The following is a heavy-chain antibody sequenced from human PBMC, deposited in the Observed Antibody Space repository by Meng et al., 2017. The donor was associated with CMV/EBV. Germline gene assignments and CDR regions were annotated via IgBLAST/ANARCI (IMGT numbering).Heavy chain of an antibody. Sequence: KGSGYSFTSYWISWVRQMPGKGLEWMGRIDPSDSYTSYSQSFQGHVTISADKSISTAYLQWSSLKASDTAMYYCAGTYYYDSSGYNHWGQGTLVTVSS. CDR1: GYSFTSYW. V-gene: IGHV5-10-1*01. CDR3: AGTYYYDSSGYNH. CDR2: IDPSDSYT. J-gene: IGHJ4*02. D-gene: IGHD3-22*01.